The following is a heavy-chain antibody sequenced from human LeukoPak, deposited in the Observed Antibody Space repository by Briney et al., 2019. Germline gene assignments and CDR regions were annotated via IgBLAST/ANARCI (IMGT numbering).Heavy chain of an antibody. D-gene: IGHD2-2*01. Sequence: SETLSLTCAVSGYSIRSGYYCGWIRQPPGQGLEWIGSIYHSGSTYYNPSLKSRVTISVDTSKNQFSLKLSSVTAADTAVYYCARGRGKGLSDYWGQGTLVTVPS. CDR3: ARGRGKGLSDY. CDR2: IYHSGST. J-gene: IGHJ4*02. V-gene: IGHV4-38-2*01. CDR1: GYSIRSGYY.